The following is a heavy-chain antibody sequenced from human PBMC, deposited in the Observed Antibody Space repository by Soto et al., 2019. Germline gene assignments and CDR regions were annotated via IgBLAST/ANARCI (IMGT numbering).Heavy chain of an antibody. V-gene: IGHV3-33*01. CDR2: IWYDGSNK. CDR3: ARWGIAAGDY. Sequence: QVQLVESGGGVVQPGRSLRLSCAASGFTFSSYGMHWVRQAPGKGLEWVAVIWYDGSNKYYADSVKGRFTISRDNSKNTRYLQMNSRRAEETAVYYCARWGIAAGDYWGQGTLVTVSS. CDR1: GFTFSSYG. D-gene: IGHD6-13*01. J-gene: IGHJ4*02.